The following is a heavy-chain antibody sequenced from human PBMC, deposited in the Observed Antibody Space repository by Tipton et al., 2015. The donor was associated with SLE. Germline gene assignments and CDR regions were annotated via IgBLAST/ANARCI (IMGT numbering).Heavy chain of an antibody. J-gene: IGHJ6*02. CDR1: GGSISSSSYY. V-gene: IGHV4-39*07. D-gene: IGHD3-10*01. Sequence: TLSLTCTVSGGSISSSSYYWGWIRQPPGKGLEWIGSIYYSGSTYYNPSLKSRVTISVDTSKNQFSLKLSSVTAADTAAYYCARDRVGLWFRTNYYYYYGMDVWGQGTTVTVSS. CDR2: IYYSGST. CDR3: ARDRVGLWFRTNYYYYYGMDV.